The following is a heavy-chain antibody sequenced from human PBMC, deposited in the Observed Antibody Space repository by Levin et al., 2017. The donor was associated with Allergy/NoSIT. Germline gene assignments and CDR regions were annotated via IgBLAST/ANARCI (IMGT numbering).Heavy chain of an antibody. D-gene: IGHD5-24*01. Sequence: SETLSLTCTVSGGSISSGSYYWSWIRQPAGKGLEWIGRIYTSGTTNYNPSLKSRVTISVDTSKNQFSLKLSSVTAADTAVYYCARVGEIRYYSYMDVWDKGTTVTVSS. V-gene: IGHV4-61*02. CDR2: IYTSGTT. J-gene: IGHJ6*03. CDR1: GGSISSGSYY. CDR3: ARVGEIRYYSYMDV.